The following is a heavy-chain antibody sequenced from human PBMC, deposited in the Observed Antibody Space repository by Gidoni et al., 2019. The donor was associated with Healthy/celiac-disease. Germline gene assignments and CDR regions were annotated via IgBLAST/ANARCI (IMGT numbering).Heavy chain of an antibody. CDR1: GFTFSSYW. D-gene: IGHD5-18*01. V-gene: IGHV3-7*01. J-gene: IGHJ6*03. CDR3: ARDADTAMYYYYMDV. Sequence: EVQLVESGGGLVQPGGSLRLSCAASGFTFSSYWMSWVRQAPGKGLGWVANIKQDGSEKYYVDSVKGRFTISRDNAKNSLYLQMNSLRAEDTAVYYCARDADTAMYYYYMDVWGKGTTVTVSS. CDR2: IKQDGSEK.